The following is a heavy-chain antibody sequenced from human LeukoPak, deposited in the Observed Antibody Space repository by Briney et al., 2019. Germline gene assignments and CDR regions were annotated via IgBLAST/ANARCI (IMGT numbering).Heavy chain of an antibody. J-gene: IGHJ4*02. D-gene: IGHD3-10*01. V-gene: IGHV3-23*01. CDR2: TGGGGTST. CDR1: GFTFSNYA. CDR3: AKDPELWFGDSNRYEY. Sequence: GGSLRLSCAASGFTFSNYAMSWVRQAPGKGPEWVSTTGGGGTSTYYADSVKGRFTISRDNFKNMLFLQMNSLRAEDTAVYYCAKDPELWFGDSNRYEYWGQGTLVTVSS.